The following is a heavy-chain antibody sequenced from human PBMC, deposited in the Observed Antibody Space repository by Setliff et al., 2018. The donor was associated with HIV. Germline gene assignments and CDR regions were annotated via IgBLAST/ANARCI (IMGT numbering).Heavy chain of an antibody. Sequence: PRGSLRLSCTASGFTFGDNFGDNAMSWVRQAPGKGLEWVGFIRSKAYGGTTEYAASVKGRFTISRDDSKSIAYLQMNSLKSEDTAVYYCTSERDGYNYGRPAFDIWGQGTMVTVSS. D-gene: IGHD5-12*01. CDR1: GFTFGDNFGDNA. V-gene: IGHV3-49*04. CDR2: IRSKAYGGTT. J-gene: IGHJ3*02. CDR3: TSERDGYNYGRPAFDI.